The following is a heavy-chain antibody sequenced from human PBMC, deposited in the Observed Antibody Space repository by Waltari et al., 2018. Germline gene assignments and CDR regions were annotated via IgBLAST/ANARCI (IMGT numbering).Heavy chain of an antibody. CDR3: ARDSILNYYCSGGSCYLDY. CDR1: GFTFSSYS. J-gene: IGHJ4*02. CDR2: SSSSSSYI. D-gene: IGHD2-15*01. V-gene: IGHV3-21*01. Sequence: EVQLVESGGGLVKPGGSLRLSCAASGFTFSSYSMNWVRQAPGKGLEWVSSSSSSSSYIYYADSVKGRFTISRDNAKNSLYLQMNSLRAEDTAVYYCARDSILNYYCSGGSCYLDYWGQGTLVTVSS.